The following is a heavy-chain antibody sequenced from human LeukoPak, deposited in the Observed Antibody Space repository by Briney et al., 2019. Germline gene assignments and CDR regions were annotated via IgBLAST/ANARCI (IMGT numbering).Heavy chain of an antibody. Sequence: ASVKVSCKASGYTFTGYYMHWVRQAPGQGLEWMGWINPNSGGTNYAQKFQGRVTMTRDTSISTAYMELSRLRSDDTAVYYCARDLYRYYYDSSGYRNWFDPWGQGTLVTVPS. J-gene: IGHJ5*02. D-gene: IGHD3-22*01. CDR3: ARDLYRYYYDSSGYRNWFDP. CDR1: GYTFTGYY. V-gene: IGHV1-2*02. CDR2: INPNSGGT.